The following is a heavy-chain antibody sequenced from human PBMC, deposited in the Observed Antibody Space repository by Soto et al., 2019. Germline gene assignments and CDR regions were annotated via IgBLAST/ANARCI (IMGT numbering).Heavy chain of an antibody. V-gene: IGHV3-23*01. Sequence: PGGSLRLSCAASGFTFNNYVMSWVSQAPGKGLDWVSGISSTGGGTYYADPVKGRFTISRDNSKNTLYLQMNNLRAGDTAVYYCAKGHDIVVVPTVDDWCQGALVTVSS. D-gene: IGHD2-15*01. J-gene: IGHJ4*02. CDR3: AKGHDIVVVPTVDD. CDR2: ISSTGGGT. CDR1: GFTFNNYV.